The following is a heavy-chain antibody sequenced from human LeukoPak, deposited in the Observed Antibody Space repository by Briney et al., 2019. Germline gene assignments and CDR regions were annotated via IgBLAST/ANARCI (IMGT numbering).Heavy chain of an antibody. Sequence: GGSLRLSCAASGFTFSSYWMHWVRQAPGKGLEWVSAISGSGGSTYYADSVKGRSTISRDNSKNTLYLQMNSLRAEDTAVYYCAKELSSGWYNWFDPWGQGTLVTVSS. CDR2: ISGSGGST. D-gene: IGHD6-19*01. CDR3: AKELSSGWYNWFDP. V-gene: IGHV3-23*01. J-gene: IGHJ5*02. CDR1: GFTFSSYW.